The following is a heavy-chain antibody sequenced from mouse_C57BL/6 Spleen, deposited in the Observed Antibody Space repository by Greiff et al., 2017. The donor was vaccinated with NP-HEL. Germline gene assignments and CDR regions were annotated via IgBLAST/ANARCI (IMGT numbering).Heavy chain of an antibody. CDR3: GYDGFAY. D-gene: IGHD2-12*01. CDR1: GYTFTSYW. CDR2: IHPNSGST. Sequence: QVQLKESGAELVKPGASVKLSCKASGYTFTSYWMHWVKQRPGQGLEWIGMIHPNSGSTNYNEKFKSKATLTVDKSSSTAYMQLSSLTSEDSAVYYCGYDGFAYWGQGTLVTVSA. J-gene: IGHJ3*01. V-gene: IGHV1-64*01.